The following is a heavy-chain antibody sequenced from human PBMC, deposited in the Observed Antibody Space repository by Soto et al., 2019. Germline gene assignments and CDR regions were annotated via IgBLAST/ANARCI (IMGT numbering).Heavy chain of an antibody. CDR2: ISAYNGNT. V-gene: IGHV1-3*01. CDR3: ARDLGGWPDY. J-gene: IGHJ4*02. CDR1: GGTFSSYA. D-gene: IGHD2-15*01. Sequence: ASVKVSCKASGGTFSSYAISWVRQAPGQGLEWMGWISAYNGNTKYSQKFQGRVTITRDTSASTAYMELSSLRSEDTAVYYCARDLGGWPDYWGQGTLVTVSS.